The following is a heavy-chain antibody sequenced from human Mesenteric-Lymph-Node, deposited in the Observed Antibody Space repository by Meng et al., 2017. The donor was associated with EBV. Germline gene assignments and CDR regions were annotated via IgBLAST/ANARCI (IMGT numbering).Heavy chain of an antibody. CDR3: ARLYNWQRPAIDY. Sequence: QVALQQGGAGLLKPSETLSLTCAVYGGSFSGYYWSWIRQPPGKGLEWIANVYYAGSTYYNPSLKSRVTISVDTSKNQFSLKLNSVTAADTAVYYCARLYNWQRPAIDYWGQGTLVTVSS. D-gene: IGHD1-1*01. CDR2: VYYAGST. J-gene: IGHJ4*02. CDR1: GGSFSGYY. V-gene: IGHV4-34*01.